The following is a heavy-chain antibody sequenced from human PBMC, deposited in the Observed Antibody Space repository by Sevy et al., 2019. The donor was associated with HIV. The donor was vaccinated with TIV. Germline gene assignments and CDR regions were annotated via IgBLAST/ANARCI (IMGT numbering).Heavy chain of an antibody. J-gene: IGHJ6*02. CDR3: ARADLDSSTFFYYYGIDV. Sequence: ASVKVFCKTSGYTFTSYDIHWVRQATGQGLEWMGWMNPDSGKRGYAQKFQGRVTMTTNTSISTAYMELRSLRSEDSAVYYYARADLDSSTFFYYYGIDVRGQGTTVTVSS. CDR2: MNPDSGKR. V-gene: IGHV1-8*01. D-gene: IGHD6-13*01. CDR1: GYTFTSYD.